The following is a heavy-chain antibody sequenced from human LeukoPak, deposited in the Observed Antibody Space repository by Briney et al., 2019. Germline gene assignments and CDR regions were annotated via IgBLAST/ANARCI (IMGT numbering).Heavy chain of an antibody. J-gene: IGHJ5*02. CDR3: ARGSNLGFEP. D-gene: IGHD5-24*01. CDR2: ISGSGGST. CDR1: GFTFSSYA. V-gene: IGHV3-23*01. Sequence: PGGSLRLSCAASGFTFSSYAMSWVRQAPGTGLEWVSTISGSGGSTYYADSVKGRFTISRDNSKNTLYLQMNSLRAGDSAVYFCARGSNLGFEPWGQGTLVAVSP.